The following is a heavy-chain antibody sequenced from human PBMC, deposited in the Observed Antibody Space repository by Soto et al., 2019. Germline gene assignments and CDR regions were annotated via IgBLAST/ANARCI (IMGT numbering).Heavy chain of an antibody. V-gene: IGHV2-26*01. D-gene: IGHD6-19*01. Sequence: QVTLKESGPVLMKPTETLTLRCTVSGLSITDSEMGVSWIRQPPGQPLEWLAHIDSSGEKSYRTFLKRRLAISKDTSKSQIVLTMTNMDPADTATYYCARRHLAVAVSPWFDPWGQGIPVTVSS. CDR1: GLSITDSEMG. CDR3: ARRHLAVAVSPWFDP. J-gene: IGHJ5*02. CDR2: IDSSGEK.